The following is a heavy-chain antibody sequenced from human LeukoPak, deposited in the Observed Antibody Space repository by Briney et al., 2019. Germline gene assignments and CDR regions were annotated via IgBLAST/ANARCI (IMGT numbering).Heavy chain of an antibody. Sequence: GGSLRLSCAASGFTFSSYSMNWVRQAPGKGLEWVSAISGSGGSTYYADSVKGRFTISRDNSKNTLYLQMNSLRAEDTAVYYCARYTVTPDAFDIWGQGTMVTVSS. CDR2: ISGSGGST. CDR3: ARYTVTPDAFDI. V-gene: IGHV3-23*01. D-gene: IGHD4-11*01. CDR1: GFTFSSYS. J-gene: IGHJ3*02.